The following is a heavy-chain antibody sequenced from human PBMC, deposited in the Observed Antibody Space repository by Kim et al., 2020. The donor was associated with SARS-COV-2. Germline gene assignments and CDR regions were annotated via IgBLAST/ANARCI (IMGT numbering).Heavy chain of an antibody. CDR3: ARTQNRIAARRVGYFDY. J-gene: IGHJ4*01. V-gene: IGHV4-34*01. CDR2: INHSGST. Sequence: SETLSLTCAVYGGSFSGYYWSWIRQPPGKGLEWIGEINHSGSTNYNPSLKSRVTISVDTSKNQFSLKLSSVTAADTAVYYCARTQNRIAARRVGYFDYWG. CDR1: GGSFSGYY. D-gene: IGHD6-6*01.